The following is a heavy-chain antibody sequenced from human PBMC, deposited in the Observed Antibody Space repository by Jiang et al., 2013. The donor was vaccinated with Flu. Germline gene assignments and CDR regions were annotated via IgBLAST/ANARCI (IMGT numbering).Heavy chain of an antibody. D-gene: IGHD3-22*01. J-gene: IGHJ4*02. CDR1: GYTFTSYG. CDR2: ISAYNGNT. Sequence: GAEVKKPGASVKVSCKASGYTFTSYGISWVRQAPGQGLEWMGWISAYNGNTNYAQKLQGRVTMTTDTSTSTAYMELRSLRSDDTAVYYCARSSYYYDSSGYYYHDYWGQGTLVTVSS. CDR3: ARSSYYYDSSGYYYHDY. V-gene: IGHV1-18*04.